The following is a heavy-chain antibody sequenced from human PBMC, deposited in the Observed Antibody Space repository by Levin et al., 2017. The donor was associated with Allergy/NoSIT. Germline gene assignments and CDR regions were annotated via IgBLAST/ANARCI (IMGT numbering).Heavy chain of an antibody. D-gene: IGHD3-9*01. V-gene: IGHV3-7*04. J-gene: IGHJ4*02. CDR2: IKEDGNEI. CDR1: GFPFSSYW. Sequence: PGESLKISCAASGFPFSSYWVSWVRQAPGKGLEWVVNIKEDGNEIYYVDSVKGRFTISRDNAKNSLYLQMNTLRAEDTAVYYCARYLRYFDWLMPGRFDYWGRGTLVTVSS. CDR3: ARYLRYFDWLMPGRFDY.